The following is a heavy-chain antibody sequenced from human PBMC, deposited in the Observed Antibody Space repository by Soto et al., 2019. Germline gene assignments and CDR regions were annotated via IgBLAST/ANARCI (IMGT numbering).Heavy chain of an antibody. CDR1: GFTFSSDA. D-gene: IGHD1-1*01. CDR2: LDGSGSHT. Sequence: EVQLLESGGGLVQPGGSLRLSCAASGFTFSSDAMSWVRQAPGRGLEWVSSLDGSGSHTFHADSVKGRFTISRDNSKNTVYLQMNSVRAEDTAVYYCVKARYSSNRGYFDYWGQGTVVTVS. J-gene: IGHJ4*02. CDR3: VKARYSSNRGYFDY. V-gene: IGHV3-23*01.